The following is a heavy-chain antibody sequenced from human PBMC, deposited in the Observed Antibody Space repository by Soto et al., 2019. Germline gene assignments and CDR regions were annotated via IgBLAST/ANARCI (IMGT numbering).Heavy chain of an antibody. CDR3: AREKFDYVYYYMDV. Sequence: ASVKVSCKASGYTFTSYAMHWVRQAPGQRLEWMGWINAGNGNTKYSQKFQGRVTITRDTSASTAYMELSSLRSEDTAVYHCAREKFDYVYYYMDVWGKGTTVTVSS. V-gene: IGHV1-3*01. CDR1: GYTFTSYA. D-gene: IGHD4-17*01. CDR2: INAGNGNT. J-gene: IGHJ6*03.